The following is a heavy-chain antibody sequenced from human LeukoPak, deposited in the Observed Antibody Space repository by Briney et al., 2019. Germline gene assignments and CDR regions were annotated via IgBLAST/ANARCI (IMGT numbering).Heavy chain of an antibody. J-gene: IGHJ5*02. CDR1: GFTFSSYW. CDR2: INHNGNVN. D-gene: IGHD4-17*01. Sequence: GGSLRLSCAASGFTFSSYWMNWARQAPGKGLEWVASINHNGNVNYYVDSVKGRFTISRDNAKNSLYLQMNSLRAEDTAVYYCARTSTLKRGSTVTNWFDPWGQGTLVTVSS. CDR3: ARTSTLKRGSTVTNWFDP. V-gene: IGHV3-7*03.